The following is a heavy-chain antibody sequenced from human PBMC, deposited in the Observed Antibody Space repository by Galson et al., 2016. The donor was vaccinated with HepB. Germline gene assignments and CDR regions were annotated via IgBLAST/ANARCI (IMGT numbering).Heavy chain of an antibody. J-gene: IGHJ5*02. CDR3: ARIMDDSSGYTS. V-gene: IGHV1-69*13. CDR2: IITVYGTT. D-gene: IGHD3-22*01. CDR1: GGTFSSYA. Sequence: SVKVSCKASGGTFSSYAISWVRQAPGQGLEWMGGIITVYGTTDYAQKFQGRVTITADESTTTAYMELSSLRSEDTAMYYCARIMDDSSGYTSWGQGTLVTVSS.